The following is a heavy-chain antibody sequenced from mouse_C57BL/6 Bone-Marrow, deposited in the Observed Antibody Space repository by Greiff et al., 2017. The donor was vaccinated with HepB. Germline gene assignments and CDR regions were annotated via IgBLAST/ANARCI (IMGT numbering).Heavy chain of an antibody. CDR3: APYLYY. CDR2: IDPSDSYT. D-gene: IGHD5-5*01. V-gene: IGHV1-50*01. Sequence: VQLQQSGAELVKPGASVKLSCKASGYTFTSYWMQWVKQRPGQGLEWIGEIDPSDSYTNYNQKFKGKATLTVDTSSSTAYMQLSSLTSEDSAVYYGAPYLYYWGRGTALTVTS. J-gene: IGHJ2*01. CDR1: GYTFTSYW.